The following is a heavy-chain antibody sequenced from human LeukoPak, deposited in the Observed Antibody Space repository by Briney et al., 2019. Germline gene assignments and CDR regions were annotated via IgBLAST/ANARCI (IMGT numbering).Heavy chain of an antibody. CDR1: GYTFTSYY. CDR3: ARGFDYYDSSGYNSDAFDI. CDR2: INPNSGGS. Sequence: ASVKVSCKASGYTFTSYYMHWVRQAPGQGLEWMGWINPNSGGSKYAQKFQGRVTMTRDTSISTAYMELSRLRYDDTAVYYCARGFDYYDSSGYNSDAFDIWGQGTMVTVSS. J-gene: IGHJ3*02. V-gene: IGHV1-2*02. D-gene: IGHD3-22*01.